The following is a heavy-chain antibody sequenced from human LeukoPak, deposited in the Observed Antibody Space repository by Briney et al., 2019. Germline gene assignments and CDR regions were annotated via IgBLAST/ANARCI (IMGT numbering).Heavy chain of an antibody. CDR1: GYTFTSYG. D-gene: IGHD4-23*01. CDR2: ISAYNGNT. CDR3: ARDANFLTTVVTDY. Sequence: ASVKVSCKASGYTFTSYGISWVRQAPGQGLEWMGWISAYNGNTNYAQTLRGRVTMTTDTSTSTAYMELRSLRSDDTAVYYCARDANFLTTVVTDYWGQGTLVTVSS. V-gene: IGHV1-18*01. J-gene: IGHJ4*02.